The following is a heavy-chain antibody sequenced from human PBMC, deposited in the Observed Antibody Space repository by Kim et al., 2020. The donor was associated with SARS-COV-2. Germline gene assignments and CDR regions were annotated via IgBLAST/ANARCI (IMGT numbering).Heavy chain of an antibody. CDR2: IYYSGST. J-gene: IGHJ4*02. Sequence: SETLSLTCTVSGGSVSSGSYYWSWIRQPPGKGLEWIGYIYYSGSTNYNPSLKSRVTISVDTSKNQFSLKLSSVTAADTAVYYCASIVGFDWSPFDYWGQG. CDR1: GGSVSSGSYY. D-gene: IGHD3-9*01. V-gene: IGHV4-61*01. CDR3: ASIVGFDWSPFDY.